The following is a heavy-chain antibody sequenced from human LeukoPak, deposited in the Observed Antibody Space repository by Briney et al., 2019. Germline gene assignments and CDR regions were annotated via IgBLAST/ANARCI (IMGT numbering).Heavy chain of an antibody. CDR2: ISAYNGNT. V-gene: IGHV1-18*01. J-gene: IGHJ3*02. CDR3: ARLVCSSSSCWDSAAFDI. Sequence: GASVKVSCKASGYTFTSYGISWVRQAPGPGLEWMGWISAYNGNTNYAQKLQGRVTMTTDTSTSTAYMELRSLKSDDTAVYYCARLVCSSSSCWDSAAFDIWGQGTMVTVSS. D-gene: IGHD2-15*01. CDR1: GYTFTSYG.